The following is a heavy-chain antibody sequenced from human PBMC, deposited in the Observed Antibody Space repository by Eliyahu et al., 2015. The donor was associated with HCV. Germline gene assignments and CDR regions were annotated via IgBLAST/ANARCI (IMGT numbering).Heavy chain of an antibody. V-gene: IGHV1-3*01. J-gene: IGHJ4*02. Sequence: QVRLVQSGAEVKKPGASVKVSCKASGYTFTSHAMHWVRQAPGQRLEWMGWINAGNGDTQYSEKFQGRVTITRDTSASTAYMELSSLRSEDTAVYSCASWAGGTGSPSVPLDYWGQGTLVTVSS. CDR1: GYTFTSHA. CDR3: ASWAGGTGSPSVPLDY. D-gene: IGHD3-10*01. CDR2: INAGNGDT.